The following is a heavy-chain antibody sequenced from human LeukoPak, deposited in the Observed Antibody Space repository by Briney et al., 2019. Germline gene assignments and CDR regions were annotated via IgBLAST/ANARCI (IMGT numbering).Heavy chain of an antibody. CDR2: INHSGST. Sequence: SETLSLTCAVYGGSFSGYYWSWIRQPPGKGLEWIGEINHSGSTNYNPPLKSRVTISVDTSKNQFSLKLSSVTAADTAVYYCARDRVVPAARAYYYYYYGMDVWGQGTTVTVSS. CDR1: GGSFSGYY. CDR3: ARDRVVPAARAYYYYYYGMDV. V-gene: IGHV4-34*01. D-gene: IGHD2-2*01. J-gene: IGHJ6*02.